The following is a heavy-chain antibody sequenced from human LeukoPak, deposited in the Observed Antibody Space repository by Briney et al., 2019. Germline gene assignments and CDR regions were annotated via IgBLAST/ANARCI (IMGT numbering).Heavy chain of an antibody. V-gene: IGHV3-30*03. J-gene: IGHJ5*02. CDR3: ARSDVDMAA. CDR2: ISNDGSNK. CDR1: GFTFSTYG. D-gene: IGHD5-12*01. Sequence: PGGSLRLSCAASGFTFSTYGMHWVRQAPGKGLEWVAVISNDGSNKLYGDSVKGRFTISRDNSKNTLYLQMNSLRAEDTAMYYCARSDVDMAAWGQGTLVTVSS.